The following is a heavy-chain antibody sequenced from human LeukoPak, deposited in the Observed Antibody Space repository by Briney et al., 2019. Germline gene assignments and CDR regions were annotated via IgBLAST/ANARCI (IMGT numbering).Heavy chain of an antibody. V-gene: IGHV3-23*01. J-gene: IGHJ4*02. Sequence: GGSLRLSCAASGFTFSNYAMSWVRQAPGKGLEWVSSITGTGGSTYYADSVKGRFTISRDNSKNTLYLQMNSLRAEDTAVYYCARVSLWFGELLPDYWGQGTLVTVSS. CDR1: GFTFSNYA. CDR3: ARVSLWFGELLPDY. D-gene: IGHD3-10*01. CDR2: ITGTGGST.